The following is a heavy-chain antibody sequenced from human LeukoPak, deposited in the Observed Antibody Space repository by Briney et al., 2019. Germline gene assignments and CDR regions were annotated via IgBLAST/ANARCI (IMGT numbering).Heavy chain of an antibody. Sequence: PSETLSLTCAVYGGSVNGYYWSWIRQPPEKGLEWIGEISHRGRTHYTPSLQSRVTMSVDTSKNQFALNLNSVTAADTAVYYCARVPLRFLEPFDYWGQGILVTVSS. D-gene: IGHD3-3*01. J-gene: IGHJ4*02. CDR3: ARVPLRFLEPFDY. V-gene: IGHV4-34*01. CDR2: ISHRGRT. CDR1: GGSVNGYY.